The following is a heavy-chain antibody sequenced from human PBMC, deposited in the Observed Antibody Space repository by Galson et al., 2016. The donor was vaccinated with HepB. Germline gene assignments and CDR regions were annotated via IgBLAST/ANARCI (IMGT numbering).Heavy chain of an antibody. CDR2: IDHRGST. D-gene: IGHD3-9*01. CDR1: GGSISNSDW. Sequence: SETLSLTCAVSGGSISNSDWWSWVRQPPGKGLEWIGEIDHRGSTNYNPSLKSRVTISLDKSKNQFSLKVSSVTAADTAVYYCARPLTGYSMDVWGQGTTVTVSS. CDR3: ARPLTGYSMDV. J-gene: IGHJ6*02. V-gene: IGHV4-4*02.